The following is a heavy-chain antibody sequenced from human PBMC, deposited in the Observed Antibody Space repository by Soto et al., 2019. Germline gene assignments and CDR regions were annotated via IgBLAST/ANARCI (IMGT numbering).Heavy chain of an antibody. Sequence: PSETLSLTCTVSGGSITSSSYYWGWIRQPPGKGLEWIGTIYYSGSTYYNPSLKSRVTISVDMSKNQFSLKLSSVTAADTAVYYCARGIEGWYQGRYYYGMDVWGQGTTVTVSS. CDR2: IYYSGST. J-gene: IGHJ6*02. D-gene: IGHD6-19*01. CDR3: ARGIEGWYQGRYYYGMDV. CDR1: GGSITSSSYY. V-gene: IGHV4-39*07.